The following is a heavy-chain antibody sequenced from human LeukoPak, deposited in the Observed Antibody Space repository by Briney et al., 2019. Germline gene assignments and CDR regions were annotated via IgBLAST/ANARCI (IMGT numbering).Heavy chain of an antibody. CDR1: GYSFTSYW. CDR2: IYPGDSDT. Sequence: KYGESLKISCKGSGYSFTSYWIGWVRQMPGKGLEWMGIIYPGDSDTRYSPSFQGQVTISADKSISTAYLQWSSLKASDTAMYYCARFGPFIAVAGWWFDPWGQGTLVTVSS. V-gene: IGHV5-51*01. D-gene: IGHD6-19*01. CDR3: ARFGPFIAVAGWWFDP. J-gene: IGHJ5*02.